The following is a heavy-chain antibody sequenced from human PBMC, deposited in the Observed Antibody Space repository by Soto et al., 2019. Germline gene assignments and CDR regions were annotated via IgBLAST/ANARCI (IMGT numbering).Heavy chain of an antibody. D-gene: IGHD6-13*01. Sequence: QVQLQESGPGLVKPSQTLSLTCSVSGGSISSGGNYWNWIRQHPGKGLEWIGYIYYSGSTYYNPSLKSRVTISVDTSKNQFSLKLSSVTAADTAVYYCARDPSIADFYGMYVWGQGTTVTVSS. CDR3: ARDPSIADFYGMYV. CDR2: IYYSGST. CDR1: GGSISSGGNY. V-gene: IGHV4-31*03. J-gene: IGHJ6*02.